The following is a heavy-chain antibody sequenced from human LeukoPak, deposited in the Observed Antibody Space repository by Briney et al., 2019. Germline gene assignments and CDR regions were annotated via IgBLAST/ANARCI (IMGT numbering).Heavy chain of an antibody. V-gene: IGHV4-34*01. Sequence: PSDTLSLTCAVYCGSFSVYYWSWIRQPRGKGLEWIGEINHSGSTNYNPSLKGRVPISVDTSKNQCSLKLSSVTAADTAVYYCARERYYGSGSYYNRFIDYWGQGTLATVSS. D-gene: IGHD3-10*01. CDR1: CGSFSVYY. CDR2: INHSGST. J-gene: IGHJ4*02. CDR3: ARERYYGSGSYYNRFIDY.